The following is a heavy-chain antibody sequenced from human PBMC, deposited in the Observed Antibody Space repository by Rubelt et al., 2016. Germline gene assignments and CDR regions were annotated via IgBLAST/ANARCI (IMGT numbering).Heavy chain of an antibody. V-gene: IGHV1-8*02. CDR2: MNPNSGNT. J-gene: IGHJ4*02. CDR3: ARGSPGDY. CDR1: GYIFSDYG. Sequence: QVQLVQSGAEVREPGASVKVSCKASGYIFSDYGINWVRQAPGQGLEWMGWMNPNSGNTGYAQKFQGRVTMTRNTARSTAYMEMSSPRSEDTAVYYCARGSPGDYWGQGTLVTVSS.